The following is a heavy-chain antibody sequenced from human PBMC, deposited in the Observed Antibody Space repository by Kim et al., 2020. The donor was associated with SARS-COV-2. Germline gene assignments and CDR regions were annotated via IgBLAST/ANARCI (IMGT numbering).Heavy chain of an antibody. CDR1: GGTVNSACCN. V-gene: IGHV4-39*01. J-gene: IGHJ4*02. D-gene: IGHD3-22*01. CDR3: ARQATWLLPDY. Sequence: SETLSLTCTVSGGTVNSACCNWGWFRQPPGKGLEWIGSIYYSGITYYSSALKSRLTISIDTSKNQFSLKLTSVTATDMAVYYCARQATWLLPDYWGQGTLVTVSS. CDR2: IYYSGIT.